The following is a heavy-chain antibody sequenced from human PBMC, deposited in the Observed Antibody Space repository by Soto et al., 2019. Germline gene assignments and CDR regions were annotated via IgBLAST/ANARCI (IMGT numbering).Heavy chain of an antibody. J-gene: IGHJ6*02. CDR3: VTNGGDYARPRGDYYYGMDV. D-gene: IGHD4-17*01. Sequence: ASVKVSCKVSGYTLTELSMHWVRQAPGKGLEWMGGFDPEDGETIYAQKFQGRVTMTEDTSTDTAYMELSSLRSEDTAVYYCVTNGGDYARPRGDYYYGMDVWGQGTTVTVSS. CDR2: FDPEDGET. CDR1: GYTLTELS. V-gene: IGHV1-24*01.